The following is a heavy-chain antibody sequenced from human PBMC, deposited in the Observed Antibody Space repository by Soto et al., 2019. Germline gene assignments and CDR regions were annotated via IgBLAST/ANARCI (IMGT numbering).Heavy chain of an antibody. D-gene: IGHD5-12*01. Sequence: SETLSLTCCVSGGSISYGGYYWGWIRQQPGKGLEWIGYIYHSGSTYYNPSLKSRVSISVDTSKNQFSLRLTSVTAADTAVYFCARTGYSDYDFGYWGQGTQVTVSS. CDR3: ARTGYSDYDFGY. V-gene: IGHV4-31*03. J-gene: IGHJ4*02. CDR1: GGSISYGGYY. CDR2: IYHSGST.